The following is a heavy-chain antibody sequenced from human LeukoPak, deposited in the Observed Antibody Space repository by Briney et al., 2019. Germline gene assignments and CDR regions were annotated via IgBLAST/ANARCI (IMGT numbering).Heavy chain of an antibody. CDR3: TRGGKPGIAVAGPSYYYYGMDV. Sequence: GASVKVSCKASGYTFTGYDINWVRQATGQGLEWMGWMNPNSGNTGCAQKFQGRVTMTRNTSISTAYMELSSLRSEDTAVYYCTRGGKPGIAVAGPSYYYYGMDVWGQGTTVTVSS. D-gene: IGHD6-19*01. J-gene: IGHJ6*02. V-gene: IGHV1-8*01. CDR2: MNPNSGNT. CDR1: GYTFTGYD.